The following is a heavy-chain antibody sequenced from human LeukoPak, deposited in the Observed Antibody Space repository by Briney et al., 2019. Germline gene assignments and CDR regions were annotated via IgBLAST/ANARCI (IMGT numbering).Heavy chain of an antibody. J-gene: IGHJ5*02. CDR2: INSDGGGA. Sequence: GGSLRLSCAASGITFGNNWMHWVRQGPGKGLVWISRINSDGGGAIYADSVKSRFTVSRDNAKNTLYLPMNSLRAEDTAVYYCARDVPHNWFDTWGQGTLVTVSS. CDR3: ARDVPHNWFDT. V-gene: IGHV3-74*01. CDR1: GITFGNNW.